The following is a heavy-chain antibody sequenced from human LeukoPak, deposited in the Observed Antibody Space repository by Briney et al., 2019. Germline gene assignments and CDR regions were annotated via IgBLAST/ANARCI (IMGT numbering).Heavy chain of an antibody. CDR3: ARDRGVGYCSSTSCRAFDY. Sequence: GGSLRLSCAASGFTFSSYAMHWVRQAPGKGLEWVAVISYDGSNKYYADSVKGRFTISRDNAKNSLYLQMNSLRAEDTAVYYCARDRGVGYCSSTSCRAFDYWGQGTLVTVSS. CDR1: GFTFSSYA. J-gene: IGHJ4*02. D-gene: IGHD2-2*01. V-gene: IGHV3-30*04. CDR2: ISYDGSNK.